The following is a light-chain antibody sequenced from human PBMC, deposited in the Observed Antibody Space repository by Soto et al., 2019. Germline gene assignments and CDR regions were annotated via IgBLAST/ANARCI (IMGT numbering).Light chain of an antibody. J-gene: IGKJ1*01. V-gene: IGKV1-5*03. CDR2: KAS. CDR1: QSISSW. CDR3: QLSRT. Sequence: IQMTQSPSTLSASVGDRVTIACRASQSISSWLAWYQQKPGKAPKLLIYKASSLESGVPSRFSGSGSGTEFTLTISSLQPDDFATYYCQLSRTFGQGTKVDIK.